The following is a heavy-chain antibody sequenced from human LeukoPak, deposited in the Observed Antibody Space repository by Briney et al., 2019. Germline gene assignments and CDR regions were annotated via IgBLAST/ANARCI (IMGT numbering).Heavy chain of an antibody. V-gene: IGHV4-59*12. Sequence: SETLSLTCTVSGGSTTGYYWTWIRQPPGKGLEWIGYVYYSGRTSYNASLKSRVIISVDKSKNQFSLKLYSVTAADTAVYYCARREGELRYFDWLTPRDWGQGTLVTVSS. J-gene: IGHJ4*02. CDR1: GGSTTGYY. CDR3: ARREGELRYFDWLTPRD. CDR2: VYYSGRT. D-gene: IGHD3-9*01.